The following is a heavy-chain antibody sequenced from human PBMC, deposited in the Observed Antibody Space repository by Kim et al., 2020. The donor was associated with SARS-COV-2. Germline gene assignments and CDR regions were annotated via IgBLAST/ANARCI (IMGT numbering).Heavy chain of an antibody. Sequence: GRFTISRDNAKHSLYLQVNSLRDEDTAVYYCARGPNPYGGNPRTYCGMDVWGQGTTVTVSS. D-gene: IGHD4-17*01. CDR3: ARGPNPYGGNPRTYCGMDV. V-gene: IGHV3-48*02. J-gene: IGHJ6*02.